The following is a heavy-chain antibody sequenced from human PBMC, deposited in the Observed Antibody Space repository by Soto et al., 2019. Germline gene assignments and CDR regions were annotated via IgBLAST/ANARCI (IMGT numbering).Heavy chain of an antibody. Sequence: QVQLVQSGAEVKKPGASVKVSCKASGYTFTSYAMHWVRQAPGQRLEWMGWINAGNGNTKYSQKFQGRVTITRDTYASTAYMELSSLRSEDTAVDDCARDPSGYYGMDVGGQGTTVTVSS. V-gene: IGHV1-3*01. CDR2: INAGNGNT. J-gene: IGHJ6*02. CDR1: GYTFTSYA. D-gene: IGHD3-10*01. CDR3: ARDPSGYYGMDV.